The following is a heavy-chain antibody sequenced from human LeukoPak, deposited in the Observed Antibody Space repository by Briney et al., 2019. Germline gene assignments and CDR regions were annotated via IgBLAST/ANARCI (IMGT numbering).Heavy chain of an antibody. CDR2: ISSSGSTI. D-gene: IGHD3-10*01. CDR3: ARLIPGVRGVSAPYYYYYYMDV. J-gene: IGHJ6*03. V-gene: IGHV3-11*04. CDR1: GFTFSDYY. Sequence: PGGSLRLSCAASGFTFSDYYMSWIRQAPGKGLEWVSYISSSGSTIYYADSVKGRFTISRDNAKNSLYLQMNSLRAEDTAVYYCARLIPGVRGVSAPYYYYYYMDVWGRGTTVTVSS.